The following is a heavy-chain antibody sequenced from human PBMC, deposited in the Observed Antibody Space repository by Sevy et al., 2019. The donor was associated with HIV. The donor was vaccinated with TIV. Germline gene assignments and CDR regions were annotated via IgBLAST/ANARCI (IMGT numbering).Heavy chain of an antibody. CDR2: ISSSSSYI. V-gene: IGHV3-21*01. J-gene: IGHJ3*02. CDR3: AVAYDSSDSDAFDI. D-gene: IGHD3-22*01. CDR1: GFTFSSYS. Sequence: GGSLRLSCAASGFTFSSYSMNWVRQAPGKGLEWVSSISSSSSYIYYADSVKGRFTISRDNAKNSLYLQMNSLRAEDTAVYYCAVAYDSSDSDAFDIWGQGTMVTVSS.